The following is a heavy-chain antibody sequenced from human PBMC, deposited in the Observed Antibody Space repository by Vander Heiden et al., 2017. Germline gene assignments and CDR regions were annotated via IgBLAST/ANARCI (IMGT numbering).Heavy chain of an antibody. CDR2: ISGSGGST. CDR3: AKGIQFSPVGDY. V-gene: IGHV3-23*01. Sequence: EVQLLESGGGLIQPGGSLRLSCAASGFTFSSYAMSWVRQAPGKGLEWVSAISGSGGSTYYADSVKGRFTISRDNSKNTLYLKMNSLRAEDTAVYYFAKGIQFSPVGDYWGQGTLVTVSS. J-gene: IGHJ4*02. D-gene: IGHD1-26*01. CDR1: GFTFSSYA.